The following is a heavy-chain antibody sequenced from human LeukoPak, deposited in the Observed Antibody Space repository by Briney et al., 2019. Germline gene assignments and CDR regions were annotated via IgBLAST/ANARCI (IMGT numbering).Heavy chain of an antibody. J-gene: IGHJ4*02. D-gene: IGHD1-1*01. CDR3: ARVSGTTTKVDPFDY. Sequence: ASVKVSCKASGYTFTSHYIHWVRQAPGQGLESLGIINPSSGGTSYAQKFQGRVNLTRDTSKSTVFMDLSSLKSEDTAVYFCARVSGTTTKVDPFDYWGQGALVTVSS. V-gene: IGHV1-46*01. CDR1: GYTFTSHY. CDR2: INPSSGGT.